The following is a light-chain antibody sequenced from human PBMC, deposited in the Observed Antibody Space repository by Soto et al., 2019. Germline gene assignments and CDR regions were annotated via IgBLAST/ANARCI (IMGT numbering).Light chain of an antibody. Sequence: DIQMTQSPSSLSASVGDIVSITCRASQSISSYLNWYQQKPGEAPKRLIYAASSLQSGAPSRFSGSGSGTDFTLTISSLQPEDFATYYCQQSYSTPRTFGQGTKVDIK. J-gene: IGKJ1*01. CDR2: AAS. V-gene: IGKV1-39*01. CDR3: QQSYSTPRT. CDR1: QSISSY.